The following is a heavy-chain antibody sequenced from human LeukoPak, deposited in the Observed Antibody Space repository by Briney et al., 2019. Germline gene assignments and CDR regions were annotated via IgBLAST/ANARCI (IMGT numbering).Heavy chain of an antibody. CDR1: GFTFRTYT. V-gene: IGHV3-21*01. D-gene: IGHD6-19*01. J-gene: IGHJ4*02. CDR2: ISRSSSYI. CDR3: ARDQGSGWSDFDY. Sequence: GGSLRLSCAASGFTFRTYTMNWVRQAPGKGLERVSSISRSSSYIYYADSVRGRFTISRDDARNSLYLLLNNLRAEDTAVYYCARDQGSGWSDFDYWGQGILVTVSS.